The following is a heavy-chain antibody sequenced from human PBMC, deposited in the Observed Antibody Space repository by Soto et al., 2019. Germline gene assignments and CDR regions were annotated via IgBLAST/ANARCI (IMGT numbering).Heavy chain of an antibody. CDR1: GGSISSGGYY. J-gene: IGHJ2*01. CDR2: INYSGST. Sequence: PSETLSLTCTVSGGSISSGGYYWSWIRQHPGKGLEWIGYINYSGSTYYNPSLKSRVTISVDTSKNQFSLKLSSVTAADTAVYYCARVRWLRNNWYFDLWGRGTLVTVSS. D-gene: IGHD5-12*01. V-gene: IGHV4-31*03. CDR3: ARVRWLRNNWYFDL.